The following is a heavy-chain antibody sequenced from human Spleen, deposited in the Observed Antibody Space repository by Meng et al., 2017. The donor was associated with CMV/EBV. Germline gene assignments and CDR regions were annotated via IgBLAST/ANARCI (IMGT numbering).Heavy chain of an antibody. CDR3: ARSPESVTTRYYYGMDV. D-gene: IGHD4-17*01. J-gene: IGHJ6*02. CDR1: GYTFSNYG. CDR2: IISYNGKT. V-gene: IGHV1-18*01. Sequence: ASVKVSCKAAGYTFSNYGITWVRQAPGQGLEWMGWIISYNGKTHYAQKFEARVTMTTDTSTNMAYMELRSLRSDDTAVYYCARSPESVTTRYYYGMDVWGQGTTVTVSS.